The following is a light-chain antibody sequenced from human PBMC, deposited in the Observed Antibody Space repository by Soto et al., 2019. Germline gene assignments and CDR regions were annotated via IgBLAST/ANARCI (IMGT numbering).Light chain of an antibody. Sequence: SYELTQPTSVSVSPGQTARITCSGDALPKKYAYWYQQKPGQAPVLVIYKDSEMPSGIPERFSGASSGTTVTLTISGVQAEDEADYYSQSAYSSGTYVVFGGGTKLTVL. CDR3: QSAYSSGTYVV. V-gene: IGLV3-25*02. J-gene: IGLJ2*01. CDR1: ALPKKY. CDR2: KDS.